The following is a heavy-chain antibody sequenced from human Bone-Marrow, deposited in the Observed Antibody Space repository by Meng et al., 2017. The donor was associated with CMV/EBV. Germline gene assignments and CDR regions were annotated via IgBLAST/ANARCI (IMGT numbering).Heavy chain of an antibody. CDR3: ARPRGYSYGGLDY. Sequence: LGGSGRGLVQAGGSLRLSCAASGFSFTNAWMSWVRQAPGKGLEWVSVIYSGGSTYYADSVKGRFTISRDNSKNTLYLQMNSLRAEDTAVYYCARPRGYSYGGLDYWGQGTLVTVSS. CDR2: IYSGGST. CDR1: GFSFTNAW. D-gene: IGHD5-18*01. J-gene: IGHJ4*02. V-gene: IGHV3-66*04.